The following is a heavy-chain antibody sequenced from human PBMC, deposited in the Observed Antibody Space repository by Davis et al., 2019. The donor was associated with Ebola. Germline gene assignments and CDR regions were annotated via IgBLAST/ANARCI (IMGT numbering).Heavy chain of an antibody. CDR2: ISSKGRTT. J-gene: IGHJ4*02. CDR3: VKGIVGTAKVY. V-gene: IGHV3-64D*08. CDR1: GFTFSSYA. Sequence: GSLTLSCTASGFTFSSYALHWVRQAPRKGLEHVSGISSKGRTTSYPDSVTGRFTISRDNSKNTLYLQMTSLRTEDTAVYYCVKGIVGTAKVYWGQGTLVTVSS. D-gene: IGHD1-26*01.